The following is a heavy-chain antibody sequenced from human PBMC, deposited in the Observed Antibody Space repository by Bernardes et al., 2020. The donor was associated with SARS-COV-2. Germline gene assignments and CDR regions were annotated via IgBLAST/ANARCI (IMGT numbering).Heavy chain of an antibody. CDR1: GFTFSSYS. CDR2: ISSSSSTI. J-gene: IGHJ6*02. CDR3: ARAGYCSGGSCYYYYGMDV. D-gene: IGHD2-15*01. Sequence: GGSLRLSCAASGFTFSSYSMNWVRQAPGKGLEWVSYISSSSSTIYYADSVKGRFTISRDNAKNSLYLQMNSLRDEDTAVYYCARAGYCSGGSCYYYYGMDVWGQGTTVTVSS. V-gene: IGHV3-48*02.